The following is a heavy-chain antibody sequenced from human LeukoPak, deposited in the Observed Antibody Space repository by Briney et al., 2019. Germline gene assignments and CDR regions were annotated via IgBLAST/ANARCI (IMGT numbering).Heavy chain of an antibody. CDR1: GFTVSSNY. J-gene: IGHJ4*02. CDR2: IYSGGST. CDR3: ARDFGDYGFDY. V-gene: IGHV3-53*01. D-gene: IGHD4-17*01. Sequence: PGGFLRLSCAASGFTVSSNYMSWVRQAPGKGLEWVSVIYSGGSTYYADSVKGRFTISRDNSKNTLYLQMNSLRAEDTAVYYCARDFGDYGFDYWGQGTLVTVSS.